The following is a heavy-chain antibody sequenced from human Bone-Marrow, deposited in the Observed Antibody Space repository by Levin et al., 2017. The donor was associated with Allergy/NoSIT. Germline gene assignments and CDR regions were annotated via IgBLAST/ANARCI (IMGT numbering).Heavy chain of an antibody. Sequence: TGGSLRLSCAASGFTFSSFGMYWVRQAPGKGLEWVARISDDGTDEDYGDSVKGRFTVSRDNVENRLSLEMNSLRPEDTAVYYCAKDERGRFGGGGPIDLWGQGTLVTVSS. D-gene: IGHD1-26*01. CDR3: AKDERGRFGGGGPIDL. CDR2: ISDDGTDE. J-gene: IGHJ5*02. CDR1: GFTFSSFG. V-gene: IGHV3-30*18.